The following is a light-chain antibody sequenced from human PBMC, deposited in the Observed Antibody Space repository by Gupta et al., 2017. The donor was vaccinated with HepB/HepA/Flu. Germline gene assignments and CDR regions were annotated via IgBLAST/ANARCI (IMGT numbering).Light chain of an antibody. CDR2: GAS. CDR3: QKYNSAPLT. J-gene: IGKJ4*01. V-gene: IGKV1-27*01. Sequence: DIQMTQSPSSLSASVGDRVTITCRASQDISDYLAWYQQKPGKVPKLLISGASTLQSGVLSRFSGSGSGTDFTLTISSLQPEDVATFYCQKYNSAPLTFGGGTKVEIK. CDR1: QDISDY.